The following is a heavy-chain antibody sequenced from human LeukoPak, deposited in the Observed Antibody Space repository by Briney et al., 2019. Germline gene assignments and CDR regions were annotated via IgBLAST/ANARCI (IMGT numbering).Heavy chain of an antibody. Sequence: SETLSLTCTVSGVSISSYYWTWIRQPPGKGLEWLAYIYYSGGTNYNPSLKTRVTISVDTSKNQFSLKLSSVTAADTAVYYCARELNGGDYYYYYYMDVWGKGTTVTISS. J-gene: IGHJ6*03. D-gene: IGHD2-21*02. V-gene: IGHV4-59*12. CDR2: IYYSGGT. CDR3: ARELNGGDYYYYYYMDV. CDR1: GVSISSYY.